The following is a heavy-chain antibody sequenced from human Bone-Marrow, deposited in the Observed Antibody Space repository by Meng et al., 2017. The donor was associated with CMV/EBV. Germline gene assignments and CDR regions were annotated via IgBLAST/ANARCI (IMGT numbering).Heavy chain of an antibody. V-gene: IGHV3-13*01. CDR1: GFTFSSYD. D-gene: IGHD1-26*01. CDR2: IGTAGDT. Sequence: GESLKISCAASGFTFSSYDMHWVRQATGKGLEWVSAIGTAGDTYYPGSVKGRFTISRENAKNSLYLQMNSLRAGDTAVYYCARGWSGSYGDWGRGTLVTVSS. CDR3: ARGWSGSYGD. J-gene: IGHJ4*02.